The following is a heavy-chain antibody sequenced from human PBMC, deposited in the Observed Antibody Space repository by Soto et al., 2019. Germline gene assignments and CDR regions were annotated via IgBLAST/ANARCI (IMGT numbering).Heavy chain of an antibody. J-gene: IGHJ4*02. Sequence: SETLSLTCAVYGGSFSGYYWSWIRQPPGKGLEWIGEINHSGSTNYNPSLKSRVTISVDTSKNQFSLKLSSVTAADTAVYYCARSKYSYGYPFDYWGQGTLVTVSS. D-gene: IGHD5-18*01. V-gene: IGHV4-34*01. CDR2: INHSGST. CDR1: GGSFSGYY. CDR3: ARSKYSYGYPFDY.